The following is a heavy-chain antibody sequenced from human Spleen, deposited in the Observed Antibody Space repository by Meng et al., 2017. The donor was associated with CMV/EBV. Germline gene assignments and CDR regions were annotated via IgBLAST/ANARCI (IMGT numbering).Heavy chain of an antibody. CDR2: IRFDGTNK. V-gene: IGHV3-30*02. D-gene: IGHD3-22*01. J-gene: IGHJ6*02. Sequence: GESLKISCAASGFTFSSYAMHWVRQAPGKGLEWVANIRFDGTNKYHADSVKGRFTISRDNSKNTLYLQTNSLRAEDTAVYYCAKRGDSSGTYAMDVWGQGTTVTVSS. CDR3: AKRGDSSGTYAMDV. CDR1: GFTFSSYA.